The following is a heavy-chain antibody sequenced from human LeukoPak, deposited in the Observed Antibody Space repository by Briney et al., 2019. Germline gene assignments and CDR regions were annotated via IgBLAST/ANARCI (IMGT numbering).Heavy chain of an antibody. V-gene: IGHV4-39*07. CDR2: IYYSGST. CDR1: GGSISSSSYY. Sequence: SETLSLTCTVSGGSISSSSYYWGWIRQPPGKGLEWIGSIYYSGSTHYNPSLKSRATISVDTSKNQFSLKVSSVTAADTAVYYCASDGGSSWYYFDYWGQGTLVTVSS. D-gene: IGHD6-13*01. J-gene: IGHJ4*02. CDR3: ASDGGSSWYYFDY.